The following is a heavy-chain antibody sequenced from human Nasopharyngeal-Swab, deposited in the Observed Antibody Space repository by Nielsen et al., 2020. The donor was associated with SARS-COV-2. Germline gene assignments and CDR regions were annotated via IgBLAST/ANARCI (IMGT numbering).Heavy chain of an antibody. CDR1: GFTFSSYA. V-gene: IGHV3-30-3*01. CDR2: ISYDGSNK. CDR3: ARGPYYYDSSPFDY. J-gene: IGHJ4*02. Sequence: GESLKISCAASGFTFSSYAMHWVRQAPGKGLEWVAVISYDGSNKYYADSVKGRFTISRDNSKNTLYLQMNSLRAEDTAVYYCARGPYYYDSSPFDYWGQGTLVTVSS. D-gene: IGHD3-22*01.